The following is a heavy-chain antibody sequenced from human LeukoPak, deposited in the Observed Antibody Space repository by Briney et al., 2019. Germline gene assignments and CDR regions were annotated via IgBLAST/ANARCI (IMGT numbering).Heavy chain of an antibody. CDR2: IYHSGST. J-gene: IGHJ5*02. V-gene: IGHV4-59*01. CDR3: ARGRGYSYGPNWFDP. CDR1: GGSFSSYY. D-gene: IGHD5-18*01. Sequence: PSETLSLTCAVYGGSFSSYYWSWIRQPPGKGLEWIGYIYHSGSTNYNPSLKSRVTISVDTSKNQFSLKLSSVTAADTAVYYCARGRGYSYGPNWFDPWGQGTLVTVSS.